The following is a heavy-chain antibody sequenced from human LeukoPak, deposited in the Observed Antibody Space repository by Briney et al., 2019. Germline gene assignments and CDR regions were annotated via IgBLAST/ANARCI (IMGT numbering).Heavy chain of an antibody. J-gene: IGHJ4*02. CDR2: ISGSGGST. D-gene: IGHD2-2*02. Sequence: PGGSLRLSCAASGFTFSSYAMSWVRQAPGKGLEWVSAISGSGGSTYYADSVKGRFTISRDNSKNTLYLQMNSLRAEDTAVYYCVPYCSSTSCYTPPPYYFDYWRQGTLVTVSS. V-gene: IGHV3-23*01. CDR1: GFTFSSYA. CDR3: VPYCSSTSCYTPPPYYFDY.